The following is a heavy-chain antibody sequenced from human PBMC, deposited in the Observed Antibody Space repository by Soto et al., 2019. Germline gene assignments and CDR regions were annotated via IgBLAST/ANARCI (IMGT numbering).Heavy chain of an antibody. D-gene: IGHD6-13*01. CDR1: GFSLSTRGVG. CDR2: IYWDDDK. V-gene: IGHV2-5*02. CDR3: AHRRPSSSWYSGNWFDP. Sequence: QITLKESGPTLVKPTQTLTLTCTFSGFSLSTRGVGVGWIRQPPGKALEWLALIYWDDDKRYSPSLKSRLTITKDTSKNQVVLTMTNMDPVDTATYYCAHRRPSSSWYSGNWFDPWGQGTLVTVSS. J-gene: IGHJ5*02.